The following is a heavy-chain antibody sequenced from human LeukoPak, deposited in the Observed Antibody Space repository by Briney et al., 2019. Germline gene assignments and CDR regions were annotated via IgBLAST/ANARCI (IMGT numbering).Heavy chain of an antibody. CDR1: GYTFTSYD. D-gene: IGHD3-3*01. CDR2: MNPNSRNT. J-gene: IGHJ6*03. Sequence: GASVKVSCKASGYTFTSYDINWVRQATGQGLEWMGWMNPNSRNTAYAQKFQGRVTMTRNTSISTAYMELSSLRSEDTAVYYCARVSGGGITIFGVVTRYYYYYMDVWGKGTTVTVSS. V-gene: IGHV1-8*01. CDR3: ARVSGGGITIFGVVTRYYYYYMDV.